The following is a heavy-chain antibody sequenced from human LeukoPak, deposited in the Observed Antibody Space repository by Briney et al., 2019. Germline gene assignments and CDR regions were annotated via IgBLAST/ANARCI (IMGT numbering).Heavy chain of an antibody. CDR2: IWYDESNK. D-gene: IGHD2-2*02. Sequence: GGSLRLSCAASGFTFSSYGMHWVRQAPGKGLEWVAVIWYDESNKYYADSVKGRFTISRDNSKNTLYLQMNSLRAEDTAVYYCARGGYCSSTSCNIWPMGYWGQGTLVTVSS. J-gene: IGHJ4*02. CDR3: ARGGYCSSTSCNIWPMGY. CDR1: GFTFSSYG. V-gene: IGHV3-33*01.